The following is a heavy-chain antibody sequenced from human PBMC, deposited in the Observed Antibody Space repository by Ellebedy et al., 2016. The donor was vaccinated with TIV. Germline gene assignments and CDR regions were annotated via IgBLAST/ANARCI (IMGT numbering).Heavy chain of an antibody. D-gene: IGHD2-21*02. CDR1: GFTLSAYW. CDR3: ARALGGGHCY. J-gene: IGHJ4*02. V-gene: IGHV3-7*01. Sequence: GESLKISXAASGFTLSAYWMHWVRQAPGKGLEWVANIKQDGSEKYYVDSVKGRFTISRDNAKNSLYLQMNSLRAEDTAVYCCARALGGGHCYWGQGTLVAVSS. CDR2: IKQDGSEK.